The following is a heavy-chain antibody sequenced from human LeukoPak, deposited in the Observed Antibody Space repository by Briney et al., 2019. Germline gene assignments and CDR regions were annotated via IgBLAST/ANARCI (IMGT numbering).Heavy chain of an antibody. J-gene: IGHJ6*03. CDR1: GFTFSSFA. Sequence: PGGSLRLSCAASGFTFSSFAMSWVRQAPGKGLEWVSSISRSSSYIYYADSVKGRFTISRDNAKNSLYLQMNSLRAEDTAVYYCARDHAFPHQYMDVWGKGTTVTISS. V-gene: IGHV3-21*01. CDR2: ISRSSSYI. CDR3: ARDHAFPHQYMDV.